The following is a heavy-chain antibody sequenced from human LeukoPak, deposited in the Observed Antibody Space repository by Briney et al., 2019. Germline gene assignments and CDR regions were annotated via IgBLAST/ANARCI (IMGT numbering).Heavy chain of an antibody. CDR3: AKSPSWGPAAAGMRFDH. Sequence: PGGSLRLSCAASGFTFSSYAMSWVRQPPGEGLEWVSIISVTGDTTYYADSVRGRFTIFRDNSKNTLYLQMNSLGAEDTALYYCAKSPSWGPAAAGMRFDHWGQGTLVTVSS. J-gene: IGHJ4*02. V-gene: IGHV3-23*01. CDR1: GFTFSSYA. D-gene: IGHD6-13*01. CDR2: ISVTGDTT.